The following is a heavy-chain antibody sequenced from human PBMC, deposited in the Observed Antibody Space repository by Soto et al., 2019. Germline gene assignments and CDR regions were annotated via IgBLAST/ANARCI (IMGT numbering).Heavy chain of an antibody. CDR2: IKSKTDGGTT. J-gene: IGHJ4*02. CDR1: GFTFSNAW. Sequence: EVQLVESGGGLVKPGGSLRLSCAASGFTFSNAWMNWVRQAPGKGLEWVGRIKSKTDGGTTDYAAPVKGRFTISRDDSKNSLYLQMNSLKTEDTAVYYCTTEGPQLERFFDYWGQGTLVTVSS. D-gene: IGHD1-1*01. CDR3: TTEGPQLERFFDY. V-gene: IGHV3-15*07.